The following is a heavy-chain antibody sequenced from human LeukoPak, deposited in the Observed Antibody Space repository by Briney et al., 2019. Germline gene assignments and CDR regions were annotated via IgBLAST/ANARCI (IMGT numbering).Heavy chain of an antibody. Sequence: SGTLSLTCAVYGGSFSGYYWSWIRQPPGKGLEWIGEINHSGGTNYNPSLKSRVTISVDTSKNQFSLKLSSVTAADTAVYYCASCLSRIAAPMGAFDIWGQGTMVTVSS. CDR2: INHSGGT. CDR3: ASCLSRIAAPMGAFDI. J-gene: IGHJ3*02. V-gene: IGHV4-34*01. D-gene: IGHD6-6*01. CDR1: GGSFSGYY.